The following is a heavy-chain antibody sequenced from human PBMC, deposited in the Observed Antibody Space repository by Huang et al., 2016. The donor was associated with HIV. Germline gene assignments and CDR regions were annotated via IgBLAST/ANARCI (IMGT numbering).Heavy chain of an antibody. CDR2: IIPIVGTA. V-gene: IGHV1-69*13. D-gene: IGHD5-18*01. J-gene: IGHJ5*02. CDR3: ARTAYSYGFRQGYNWFDP. Sequence: QVLLVQSGAEVRKPGSSVKVSCTAFGGTFSSYAISWVRQDPGQGLEWMGGIIPIVGTANYTQRFQGRVTITVDESTNTGYMELTRLTSEDTAVYYCARTAYSYGFRQGYNWFDPWGQGTPVTVSS. CDR1: GGTFSSYA.